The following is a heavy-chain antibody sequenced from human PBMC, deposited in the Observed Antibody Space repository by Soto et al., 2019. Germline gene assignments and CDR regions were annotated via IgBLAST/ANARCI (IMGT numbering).Heavy chain of an antibody. CDR2: MNPNSGNT. D-gene: IGHD5-18*01. Sequence: EASVKVSCKASGYTFTSYDINWVRQATGQGLEWMGWMNPNSGNTGYAQKFQGRVTMTRNTSISTAYMELRSLRSDDTAVYYCARDVGYGLIDYWGQGTLVTVSS. J-gene: IGHJ4*02. CDR3: ARDVGYGLIDY. V-gene: IGHV1-8*01. CDR1: GYTFTSYD.